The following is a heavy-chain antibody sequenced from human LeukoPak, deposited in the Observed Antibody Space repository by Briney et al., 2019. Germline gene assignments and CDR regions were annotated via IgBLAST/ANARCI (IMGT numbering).Heavy chain of an antibody. D-gene: IGHD4-23*01. CDR1: GGSISSSNW. V-gene: IGHV4-4*02. Sequence: SGTLSLTCAVSGGSISSSNWWTWVRQPPGKGLEWIGEIYQSGSTNYNPSLKSRVTISVDKSKNQFSLKLSSVTAADTAVYYCARDKEDGGTSRFDYWGQGTLVTVSS. CDR2: IYQSGST. CDR3: ARDKEDGGTSRFDY. J-gene: IGHJ4*02.